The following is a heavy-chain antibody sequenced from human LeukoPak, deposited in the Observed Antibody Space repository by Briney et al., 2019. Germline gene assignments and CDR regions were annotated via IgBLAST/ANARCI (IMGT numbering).Heavy chain of an antibody. CDR2: IYTSGST. CDR1: GGSISSGSYY. V-gene: IGHV4-61*02. CDR3: ARPHQVGVNVFDY. Sequence: TLSLTCTVSGGSISSGSYYWSWIRQPAGKGLEWIGRIYTSGSTNYNPSLKSRVTISVDTSKNQFSLKLSSVTAADTAVYYCARPHQVGVNVFDYWGQGTLVTVSS. D-gene: IGHD1-26*01. J-gene: IGHJ4*02.